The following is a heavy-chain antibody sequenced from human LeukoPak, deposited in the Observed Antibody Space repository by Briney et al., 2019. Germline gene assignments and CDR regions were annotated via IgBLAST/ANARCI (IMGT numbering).Heavy chain of an antibody. V-gene: IGHV3-72*01. CDR2: SRDKAKSYTT. D-gene: IGHD3-22*01. J-gene: IGHJ3*02. Sequence: GGSLRLSCAASGFTFNNYAMNWVRQAPGKGLEWVGRSRDKAKSYTTDYAASVRGRFTISRDDSKNSLYLQMYSLKTEDTAVYFCTRPSYYDSRGYSTNGFDIWGQGTMVTVSS. CDR3: TRPSYYDSRGYSTNGFDI. CDR1: GFTFNNYA.